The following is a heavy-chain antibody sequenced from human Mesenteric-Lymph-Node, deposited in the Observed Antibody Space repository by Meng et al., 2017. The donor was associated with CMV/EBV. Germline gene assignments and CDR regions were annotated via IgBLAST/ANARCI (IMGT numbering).Heavy chain of an antibody. CDR1: GFTFSSYG. CDR2: IRYDGSNK. CDR3: AKSFSYCSGGSCYGGKGAYGMDV. Sequence: GESLKISCAASGFTFSSYGMHWVRQAPGKGLEWVAFIRYDGSNKYYADSVKGRFTISRDNSKNTLYLQMNSLRAEDTAVYYCAKSFSYCSGGSCYGGKGAYGMDVWGQGTTVTVSS. D-gene: IGHD2-15*01. J-gene: IGHJ6*02. V-gene: IGHV3-30*02.